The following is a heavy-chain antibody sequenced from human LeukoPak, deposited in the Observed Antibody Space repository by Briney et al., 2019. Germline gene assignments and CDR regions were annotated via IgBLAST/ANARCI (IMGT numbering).Heavy chain of an antibody. J-gene: IGHJ6*03. CDR3: TRVSGYCTNGVCFLSYYYMDV. CDR2: IRSKAYGGTT. V-gene: IGHV3-49*04. CDR1: EFTFGDYA. D-gene: IGHD2-8*01. Sequence: PGRSLRLSCTASEFTFGDYAMSWVRQAPGKGLEWVGFIRSKAYGGTTEYAASVKGRFTISRDDSKSIAYLQMNSLKTEDTAVYYCTRVSGYCTNGVCFLSYYYMDVWGKGTTVTVSS.